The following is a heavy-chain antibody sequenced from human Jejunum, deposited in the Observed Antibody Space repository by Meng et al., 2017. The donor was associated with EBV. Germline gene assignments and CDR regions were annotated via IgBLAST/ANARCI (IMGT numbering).Heavy chain of an antibody. CDR1: EYTFTGYY. Sequence: ASWKLSSKAQEYTFTGYYLHWRRHAPGQGLEWKGRINPNNGDTNGAQKLQGSVTRTRETSISKAYMELSRLTYDYTAMDYCARSYCGGECNYNCIDPWGQGSLVTVSS. V-gene: IGHV1-2*06. J-gene: IGHJ5*02. CDR3: ARSYCGGECNYNCIDP. CDR2: INPNNGDT. D-gene: IGHD2-21*01.